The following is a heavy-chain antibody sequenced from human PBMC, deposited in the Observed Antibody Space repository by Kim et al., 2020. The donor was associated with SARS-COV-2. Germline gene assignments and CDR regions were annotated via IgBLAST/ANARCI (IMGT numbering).Heavy chain of an antibody. Sequence: SETLSLTCIVSGGSVSGRNYYWNWIRQPPGKGLQWIGYISYGGTTSSNPSLKSRVTISLDPTTNQFALKLTSVTAADTAVYYCARDAAGRPYNYGVDVWGQGTTVTVSS. CDR1: GGSVSGRNYY. D-gene: IGHD3-10*01. J-gene: IGHJ6*02. V-gene: IGHV4-61*01. CDR3: ARDAAGRPYNYGVDV. CDR2: ISYGGTT.